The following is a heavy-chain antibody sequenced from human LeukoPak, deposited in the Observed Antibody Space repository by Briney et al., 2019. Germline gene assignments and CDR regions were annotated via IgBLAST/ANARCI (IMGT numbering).Heavy chain of an antibody. CDR3: AKGGVNDFRPAYYMDY. Sequence: GGSLRLSCAASGFTFSSYGMHWVRQAPGKGLEWVAVISYDGSNKYYADSVKGRFTISRDNSKNTLYLQMNSLRPEDTAVYYCAKGGVNDFRPAYYMDYWGQGTLVTVSS. J-gene: IGHJ4*02. CDR1: GFTFSSYG. CDR2: ISYDGSNK. D-gene: IGHD3-3*01. V-gene: IGHV3-30*18.